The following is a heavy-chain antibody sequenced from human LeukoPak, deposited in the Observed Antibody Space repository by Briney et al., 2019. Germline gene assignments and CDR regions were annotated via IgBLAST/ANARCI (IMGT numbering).Heavy chain of an antibody. CDR2: INPNSGGT. D-gene: IGHD3-3*01. CDR3: ARVSPDFWSGCWDY. CDR1: GYTFTGYY. Sequence: ASVKVSCKASGYTFTGYYMHWVRQAPGQGLEWMGWINPNSGGTNYAQKFQGRVTMTRDTSISTAYMELSRLRSDDTAVYYCARVSPDFWSGCWDYWGQGTLVTVSS. V-gene: IGHV1-2*02. J-gene: IGHJ4*02.